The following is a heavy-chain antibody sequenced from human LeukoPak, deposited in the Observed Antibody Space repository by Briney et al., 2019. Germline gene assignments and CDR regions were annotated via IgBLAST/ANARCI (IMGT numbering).Heavy chain of an antibody. J-gene: IGHJ4*02. CDR1: GGTFSSYA. D-gene: IGHD3-10*01. CDR3: ARGELWFGELPKSLDY. CDR2: IIPIFGTA. V-gene: IGHV1-69*13. Sequence: GASVKVSCKASGGTFSSYAISWVRQAPGQGLEWMGGIIPIFGTANYAQKFQGRVTITADESTSTAYMGLSSLRSEDTAVYYCARGELWFGELPKSLDYWGQGTLVTVSS.